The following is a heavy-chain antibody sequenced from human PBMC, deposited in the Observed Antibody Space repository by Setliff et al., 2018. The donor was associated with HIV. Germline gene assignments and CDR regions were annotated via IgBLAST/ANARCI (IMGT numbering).Heavy chain of an antibody. V-gene: IGHV1-3*01. CDR1: GYAFITYA. CDR3: ARGPAVRTGESAFDI. J-gene: IGHJ3*02. CDR2: INAGTGDI. Sequence: ASVKVSCKASGYAFITYANHWVRPAPGQRLVWLGWINAGTGDIDYSQKFQGRVTITRDRSANTVYMELIRLTSADTAVYYCARGPAVRTGESAFDIWGQGTTVTVSS.